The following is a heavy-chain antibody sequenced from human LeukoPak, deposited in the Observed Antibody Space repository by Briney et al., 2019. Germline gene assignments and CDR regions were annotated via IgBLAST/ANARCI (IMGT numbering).Heavy chain of an antibody. CDR3: ARSGFIWGLDL. Sequence: GSSVKVSCKASGGTFSSYAISWVRQAPGQGLEWMGWIDPNGVNSEYGQKFQGRVTMTRDTATSTDYMELSRLTSDDTAVYFCARSGFIWGLDLWGQGTLVTVSS. CDR2: IDPNGVNS. CDR1: GGTFSSYA. D-gene: IGHD5-12*01. J-gene: IGHJ5*02. V-gene: IGHV1-2*02.